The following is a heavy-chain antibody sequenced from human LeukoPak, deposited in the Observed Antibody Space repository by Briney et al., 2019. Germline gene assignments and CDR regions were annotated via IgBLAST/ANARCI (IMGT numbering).Heavy chain of an antibody. V-gene: IGHV5-51*01. J-gene: IGHJ4*02. Sequence: GESLNIYCKGSGYRFTSYWIVLGRQMPGKGLEWMGIIYPGDSDTRYSPSFQGQVTISADKSISAAYLQWSSLKASDTAMYFCASGVAGPYHFAIWGEGTLVTVSS. D-gene: IGHD2-21*01. CDR1: GYRFTSYW. CDR3: ASGVAGPYHFAI. CDR2: IYPGDSDT.